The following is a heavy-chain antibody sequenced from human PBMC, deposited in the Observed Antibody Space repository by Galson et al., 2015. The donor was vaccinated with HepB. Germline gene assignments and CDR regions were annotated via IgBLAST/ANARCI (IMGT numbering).Heavy chain of an antibody. V-gene: IGHV1-2*02. Sequence: SVKVSCKASGYTFTGYYMHWVRQAPGQGLEWMGWVNPSSGDTNYAQNFQGRVTMTRDTSISTAYMELSRLRSDDTAVYYCARDLGGIVVVPAASGLRYFDYWGQGTLVTVSS. CDR3: ARDLGGIVVVPAASGLRYFDY. D-gene: IGHD2-2*01. CDR2: VNPSSGDT. J-gene: IGHJ4*02. CDR1: GYTFTGYY.